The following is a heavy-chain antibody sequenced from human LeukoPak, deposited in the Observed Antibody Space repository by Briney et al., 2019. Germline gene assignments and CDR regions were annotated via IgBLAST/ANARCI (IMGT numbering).Heavy chain of an antibody. V-gene: IGHV3-23*01. J-gene: IGHJ4*02. Sequence: QPGGSLRLSCAASGFTFSSYAMSWVRQAPGKGLEWVSAISDSGGSTYYADSVKGRFTISRDNSKNTLYLQMNSLRAEDTAVYYCAKDRDGSYFRYYFDYWGQGTLVTVSS. CDR3: AKDRDGSYFRYYFDY. D-gene: IGHD1-26*01. CDR1: GFTFSSYA. CDR2: ISDSGGST.